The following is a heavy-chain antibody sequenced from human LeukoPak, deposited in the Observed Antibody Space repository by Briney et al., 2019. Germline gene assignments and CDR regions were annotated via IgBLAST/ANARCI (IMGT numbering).Heavy chain of an antibody. D-gene: IGHD3-9*01. J-gene: IGHJ3*02. CDR1: GFTFSRSA. V-gene: IGHV3-23*01. CDR2: ICGSVGST. CDR3: AKETPSYDILTCYYFPDAFDI. Sequence: PGGSLRLSCAPSGFTFSRSAMCWGPPAPGKGLEWVSHICGSVGSTYYAYSVKGRFTISRDNSKDTLYLQMNSLRAEDTAVYYCAKETPSYDILTCYYFPDAFDIWGQGTMVTVSS.